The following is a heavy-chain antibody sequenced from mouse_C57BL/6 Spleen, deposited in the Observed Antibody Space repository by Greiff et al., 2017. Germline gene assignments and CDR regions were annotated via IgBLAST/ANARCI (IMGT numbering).Heavy chain of an antibody. Sequence: QVQLPQPGAELVRPGSSVKLSCKASGYTFTSYWMHWVKQRPIQGLAWIGNIDPSDSETHYNQKFTAKATLTVDKSSSTAYMQLSSLTSEDSAVYYCARRLTTYYFDYWGQGTTLTVSS. CDR2: IDPSDSET. D-gene: IGHD1-1*01. CDR3: ARRLTTYYFDY. CDR1: GYTFTSYW. J-gene: IGHJ2*01. V-gene: IGHV1-52*01.